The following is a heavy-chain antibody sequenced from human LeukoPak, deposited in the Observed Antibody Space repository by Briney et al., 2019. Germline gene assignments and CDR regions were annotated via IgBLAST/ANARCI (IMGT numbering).Heavy chain of an antibody. CDR2: INHSGST. J-gene: IGHJ4*02. V-gene: IGHV4-34*01. CDR1: GGSFSGYY. CDR3: ARSRYYYDSSGSYYFDY. Sequence: SETLSLTCAVYGGSFSGYYWSWIRQPPGKGLEWIGEINHSGSTNYNPSLKSRVTISVDTSQNQFSLKLSSVTAADTAVYYCARSRYYYDSSGSYYFDYWGQGTLVTVSS. D-gene: IGHD3-22*01.